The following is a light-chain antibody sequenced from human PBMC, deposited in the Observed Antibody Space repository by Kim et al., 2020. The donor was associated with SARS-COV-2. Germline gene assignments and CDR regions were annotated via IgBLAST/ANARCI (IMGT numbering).Light chain of an antibody. J-gene: IGLJ2*01. V-gene: IGLV3-19*01. CDR3: NSRDSSGNHVL. Sequence: SYELTQDPAVSVALGQTVRITCQGDSLRTYHASWYQQKPGQAPLLVIYAKTNRPSGIPDRFSGSSSGNTASLTITGTQAEDEADYYCNSRDSSGNHVLFG. CDR2: AKT. CDR1: SLRTYH.